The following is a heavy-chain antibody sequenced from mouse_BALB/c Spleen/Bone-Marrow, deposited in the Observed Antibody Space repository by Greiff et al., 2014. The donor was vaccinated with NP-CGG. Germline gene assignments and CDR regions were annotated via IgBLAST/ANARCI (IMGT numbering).Heavy chain of an antibody. Sequence: VKLMESGPGLVAPSQSLSITCTVSGFSLTAMVYTGFASLQEKGLEWLGVIWAGGSTNYNSALMSRLSISKDNSKSQVFLKMNSLQTDDTAMYYCASYGNYFDYWGQGTTLTVSS. CDR2: IWAGGST. CDR1: GFSLTAMV. J-gene: IGHJ2*01. D-gene: IGHD2-1*01. V-gene: IGHV2-9*02. CDR3: ASYGNYFDY.